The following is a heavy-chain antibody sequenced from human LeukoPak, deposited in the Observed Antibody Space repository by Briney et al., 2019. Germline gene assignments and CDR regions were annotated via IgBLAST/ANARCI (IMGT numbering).Heavy chain of an antibody. V-gene: IGHV1-18*04. J-gene: IGHJ4*02. CDR3: ARGGERYCSSTSCYMIDY. CDR1: GYTFTGYY. CDR2: ISAYNGNT. Sequence: GASVKVSCKASGYTFTGYYMHWVRQAPGQGLEWMGWISAYNGNTNYAQKLQGRVTMTTDTSTSTAYMELRSLRSDDTAVYYCARGGERYCSSTSCYMIDYWGQGTLVTVSS. D-gene: IGHD2-2*02.